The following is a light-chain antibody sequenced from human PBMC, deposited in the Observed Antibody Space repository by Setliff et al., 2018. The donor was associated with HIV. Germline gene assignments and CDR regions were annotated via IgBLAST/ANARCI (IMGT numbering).Light chain of an antibody. CDR3: CSYAGSDTWI. Sequence: SVLTQPASVSGSPGQSITISCTGSSSDIGDYESVSWYQQHPGEVPKLMIYDVTKRPSGVSNRFSASKSGNTASLTISGLQAEDEAHYYCCSYAGSDTWIFGGGTKVTVL. V-gene: IGLV2-23*02. J-gene: IGLJ2*01. CDR1: SSDIGDYES. CDR2: DVT.